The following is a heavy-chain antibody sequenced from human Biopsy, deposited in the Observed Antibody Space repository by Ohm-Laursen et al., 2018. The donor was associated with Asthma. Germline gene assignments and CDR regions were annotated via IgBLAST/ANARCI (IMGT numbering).Heavy chain of an antibody. J-gene: IGHJ3*02. V-gene: IGHV1-3*01. Sequence: GASVKVSCKASGYNFISFAIHWVRQAPGQRLEWMGWINAGNGNTKYSQKFQGRVSITRDTSASIAYMELRSLRSEDTAAYYCARTYYDFLTGQVKDAFGIWGQGTMVTVSS. CDR3: ARTYYDFLTGQVKDAFGI. D-gene: IGHD3-9*01. CDR1: GYNFISFA. CDR2: INAGNGNT.